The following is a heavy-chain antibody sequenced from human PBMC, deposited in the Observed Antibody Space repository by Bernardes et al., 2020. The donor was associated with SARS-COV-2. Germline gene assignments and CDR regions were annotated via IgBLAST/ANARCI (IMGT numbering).Heavy chain of an antibody. J-gene: IGHJ3*02. Sequence: GGSLRLSCVASGFTFRSNSMHWVRQAPGQGLEWVSSISFSSSHIYYADSLKGRFTISRDNAKNSLYLQLNSLTAEDTAVYYCARFGGYYHGSGFDIWGQGTMVAVSS. V-gene: IGHV3-21*01. D-gene: IGHD2-21*02. CDR1: GFTFRSNS. CDR2: ISFSSSHI. CDR3: ARFGGYYHGSGFDI.